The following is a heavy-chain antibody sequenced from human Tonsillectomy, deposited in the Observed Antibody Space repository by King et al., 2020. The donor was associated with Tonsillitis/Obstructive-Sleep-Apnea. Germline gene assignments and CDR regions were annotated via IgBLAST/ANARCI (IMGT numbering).Heavy chain of an antibody. CDR2: IYSGGST. CDR1: GFTVSSNY. J-gene: IGHJ6*03. D-gene: IGHD4-11*01. V-gene: IGHV3-66*04. Sequence: VQLVESGGGLVQPGGSLRLSCAASGFTVSSNYMSWVRQAPGKGLEWVSVIYSGGSTYYADSVMGRFTISRDNSKNTLYLQMNSLRAEDTAVYYCAIHDYRYYMDVWGKGTTVTVSS. CDR3: AIHDYRYYMDV.